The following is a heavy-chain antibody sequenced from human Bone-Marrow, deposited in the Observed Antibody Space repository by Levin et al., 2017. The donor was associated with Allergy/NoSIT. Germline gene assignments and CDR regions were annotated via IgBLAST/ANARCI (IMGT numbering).Heavy chain of an antibody. CDR2: IYYSGST. V-gene: IGHV4-59*01. CDR3: ARGGSRQQLIGGYFDY. D-gene: IGHD6-13*01. CDR1: GGSISSYY. Sequence: PSETLSLTCTVSGGSISSYYWSWIRQPPGKGLEWIGYIYYSGSTNYNPSLKSRVTISVDTSKNQFSLKLSSVTAADTAVYYCARGGSRQQLIGGYFDYWGQGTLVTVSS. J-gene: IGHJ4*02.